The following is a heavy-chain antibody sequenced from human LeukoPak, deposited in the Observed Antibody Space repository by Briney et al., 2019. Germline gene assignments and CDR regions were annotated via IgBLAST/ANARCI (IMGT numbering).Heavy chain of an antibody. J-gene: IGHJ4*02. D-gene: IGHD3-22*01. CDR1: GFTFSSYS. CDR2: IGSSSSYI. Sequence: GGSLRLSCAASGFTFSSYSMNWVRQAPGKGLEWVSSIGSSSSYIYYADSVKGRFTISRDNAKNSLYLQMNSLRAEDTAVYYCARSPYHYDSSGSYDYWGQGTLVTVSS. V-gene: IGHV3-21*01. CDR3: ARSPYHYDSSGSYDY.